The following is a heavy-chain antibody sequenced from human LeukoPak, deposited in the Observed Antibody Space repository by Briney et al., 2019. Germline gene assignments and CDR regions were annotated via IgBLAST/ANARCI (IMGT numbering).Heavy chain of an antibody. Sequence: GGSLRLSCAASGFTFGSYWMHWVRQAPGKGLVWVSRINSDGSITTYADSVKGRFTISRDNAKNTLYLQMNSLRVEDTAVYYCARSSHYDILTGYSEEDAFDIWGQGTMVTVSS. CDR3: ARSSHYDILTGYSEEDAFDI. CDR1: GFTFGSYW. V-gene: IGHV3-74*01. CDR2: INSDGSIT. D-gene: IGHD3-9*01. J-gene: IGHJ3*02.